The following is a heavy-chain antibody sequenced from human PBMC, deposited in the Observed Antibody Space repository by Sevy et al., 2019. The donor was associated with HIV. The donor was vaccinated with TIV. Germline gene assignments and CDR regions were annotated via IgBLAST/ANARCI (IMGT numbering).Heavy chain of an antibody. V-gene: IGHV3-30*02. Sequence: WGSLRLSCAASGFSLTTSDMHWVRQAPGKGLEWVAYVRNDGSNKYYADSVRDRFTISRDSPKNTLYLQMNSLRDEDXXXXXXXXXXXXXXXXXXXXXYYYGLDVWGQGTTVTVSS. CDR2: VRNDGSNK. CDR1: GFSLTTSD. CDR3: XXXXXXXXXXXXXXXYYYGLDV. J-gene: IGHJ6*02.